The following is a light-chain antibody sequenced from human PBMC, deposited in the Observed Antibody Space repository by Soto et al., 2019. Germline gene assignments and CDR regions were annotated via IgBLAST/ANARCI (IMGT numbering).Light chain of an antibody. CDR2: GAS. CDR1: QSVSSTF. CDR3: QQYGTSQIT. J-gene: IGKJ5*01. V-gene: IGKV3-20*01. Sequence: EIVLTQSPVTLSLSPGERATLSCRASQSVSSTFLAWYQQRPGQAPRLLIYGASSRATGIPDRFSGSGSGTDFTLTISRLEPEDFAVDYCQQYGTSQITFGQGTRLEIK.